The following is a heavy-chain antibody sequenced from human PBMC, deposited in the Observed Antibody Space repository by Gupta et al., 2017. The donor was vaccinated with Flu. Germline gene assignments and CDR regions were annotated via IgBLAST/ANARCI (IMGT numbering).Heavy chain of an antibody. CDR2: INHSGST. V-gene: IGHV4-34*01. CDR1: GYY. D-gene: IGHD2-8*01. CDR3: ARGCTNGVCHKSFDY. J-gene: IGHJ4*02. Sequence: GYYWSWIRQPPGKGLEWIGEINHSGSTNYNPSLKSRVTISVDTSKNQFSLKLSSVTAADTAVYYCARGCTNGVCHKSFDYWGQGTLVTVSS.